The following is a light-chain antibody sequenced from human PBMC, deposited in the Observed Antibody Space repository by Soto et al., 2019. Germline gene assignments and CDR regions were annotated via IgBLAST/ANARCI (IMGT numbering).Light chain of an antibody. CDR2: DAS. V-gene: IGKV1-5*01. CDR3: QQYSIYWT. CDR1: QSINNW. J-gene: IGKJ1*01. Sequence: DIQMTQSPSTLSASVGERATITCRASQSINNWLAWYQQKPGKAPKLLIYDASGLDSRVPSRFSGSGSGTEFTLTISSLEPDDFATYYRQQYSIYWTFGQGTKVEIK.